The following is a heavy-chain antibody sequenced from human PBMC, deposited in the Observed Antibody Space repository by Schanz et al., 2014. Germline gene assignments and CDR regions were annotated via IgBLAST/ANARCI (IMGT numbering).Heavy chain of an antibody. J-gene: IGHJ4*02. CDR3: ARLYCSTPGCYVSPNGFAKDY. CDR2: INQSGDT. CDR1: GGSFSGYY. Sequence: QVQLQQWGAGLLKPSETLSLTCAVSGGSFSGYYWSWIRQPPDTGLEWIGEINQSGDTNYNPSLKSRVTLSVNPPNTQFSLKLRSVTAADTAVYYCARLYCSTPGCYVSPNGFAKDYWGQGTLVTVSS. D-gene: IGHD2-2*01. V-gene: IGHV4-34*01.